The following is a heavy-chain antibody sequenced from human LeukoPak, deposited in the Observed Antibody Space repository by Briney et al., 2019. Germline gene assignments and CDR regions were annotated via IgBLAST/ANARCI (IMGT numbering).Heavy chain of an antibody. D-gene: IGHD2-2*01. V-gene: IGHV1-69*01. CDR2: IIPIFGRA. Sequence: SVKLSCKPSGGTVSSYAISWVRQAPGPGLEWVGGIIPIFGRANYAQKLQGRVTITADESTSTAYMELSSLRSEDTAVYYCASHLGYCSSTSCYSEYYFDYWGQGTLVTVSS. J-gene: IGHJ4*02. CDR1: GGTVSSYA. CDR3: ASHLGYCSSTSCYSEYYFDY.